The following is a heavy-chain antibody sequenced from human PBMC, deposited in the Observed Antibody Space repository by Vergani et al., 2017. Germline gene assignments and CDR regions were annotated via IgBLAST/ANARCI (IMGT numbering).Heavy chain of an antibody. CDR3: AKHFRGWGIDY. D-gene: IGHD3-16*01. J-gene: IGHJ4*02. CDR1: VFTLSNYA. Sequence: QGQLVESGGGVVQRGGSLRLSCATSVFTLSNYAMQGIRKGPRKGLEFVSFIQFDGSNQYDADSVKSRFTLSRDFSKNTLYLQMNSLRTDDTATYYCAKHFRGWGIDYWGQGTQVIVSS. CDR2: IQFDGSNQ. V-gene: IGHV3-30*02.